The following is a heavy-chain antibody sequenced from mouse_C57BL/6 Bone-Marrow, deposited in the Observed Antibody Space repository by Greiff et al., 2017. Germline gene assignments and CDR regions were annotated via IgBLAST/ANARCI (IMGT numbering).Heavy chain of an antibody. CDR1: GYTFTGYW. CDR3: ARAKYNNFAMDY. J-gene: IGHJ4*01. CDR2: ILPGSGST. V-gene: IGHV1-9*01. Sequence: VQLQQSGAELMKPGASVKLSCKATGYTFTGYWIEWVKQRPGHGLEWIGEILPGSGSTNYNQKFKGKATFTADTSSNTAYMQHSRLTTEYSALYYCARAKYNNFAMDYWCRGTSVTVSS. D-gene: IGHD2-5*01.